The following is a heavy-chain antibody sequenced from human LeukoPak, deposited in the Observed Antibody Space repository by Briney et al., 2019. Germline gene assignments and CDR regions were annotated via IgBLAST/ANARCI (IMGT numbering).Heavy chain of an antibody. V-gene: IGHV1-69*01. CDR3: ARDGYGGTLYYYYYYGMDV. CDR1: GGTFGSYA. J-gene: IGHJ6*02. D-gene: IGHD4-23*01. Sequence: SVKVSCKASGGTFGSYAISWVRQAPGQGLEWMGGIIPIFGTANYAQKFQGRVTITADESTSTAYMELSSLRSEDTAVYYCARDGYGGTLYYYYYYGMDVWGQGTTVTVS. CDR2: IIPIFGTA.